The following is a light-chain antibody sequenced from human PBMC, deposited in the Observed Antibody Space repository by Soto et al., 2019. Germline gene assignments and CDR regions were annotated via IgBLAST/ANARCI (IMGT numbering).Light chain of an antibody. Sequence: DIVMTQSPLSLPVTVGQPASISCCSTQILVYSYRDTYLNWFQQRPGQSPRRLSYELSNRGSGVPDRRSGSGSGTDFTLKIKRVEAEGVGVCHCMRGTYRPPWTFGQGTQVEIK. V-gene: IGKV2-30*01. CDR1: QILVYSYRDTY. CDR3: MRGTYRPPWT. CDR2: ELS. J-gene: IGKJ1*01.